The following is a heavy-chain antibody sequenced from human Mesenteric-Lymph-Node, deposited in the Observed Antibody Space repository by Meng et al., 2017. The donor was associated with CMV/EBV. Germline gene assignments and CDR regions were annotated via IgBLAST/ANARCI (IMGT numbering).Heavy chain of an antibody. CDR3: ARAKWLQTPPFDY. CDR2: INPESGGT. D-gene: IGHD5-24*01. Sequence: ASVKVSCKASGYSFIDYYLHWVRQAPGQGLEWVGWINPESGGTNYAQKFQGRVTVTRDTSISAAYMELRGLRFDDTAVYYCARAKWLQTPPFDYWGRGTLVTVSS. V-gene: IGHV1-2*02. J-gene: IGHJ4*02. CDR1: GYSFIDYY.